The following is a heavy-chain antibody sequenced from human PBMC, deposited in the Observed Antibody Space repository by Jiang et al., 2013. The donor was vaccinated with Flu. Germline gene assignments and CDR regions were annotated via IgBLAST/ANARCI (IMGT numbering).Heavy chain of an antibody. Sequence: PGLVKPSETLSLTCAVSGYSIYRGYYWAWIRQSPGKGLEWIGSIYQSGTTYYSPPLKTRVTISVDTSRNQFSLRLSSVTAADTALYYCARHPHYDPGTSHSTGTDHQLTWFDSWGQGTLVTVSS. CDR3: ARHPHYDPGTSHSTGTDHQLTWFDS. CDR2: IYQSGTT. V-gene: IGHV4-38-2*01. CDR1: GYSIYRGYY. D-gene: IGHD3-16*01. J-gene: IGHJ5*01.